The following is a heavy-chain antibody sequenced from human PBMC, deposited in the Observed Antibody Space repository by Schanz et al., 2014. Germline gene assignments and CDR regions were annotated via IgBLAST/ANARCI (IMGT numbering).Heavy chain of an antibody. J-gene: IGHJ4*02. V-gene: IGHV1-3*01. CDR3: ARDQSPYTNSSDVRCFDY. D-gene: IGHD6-6*01. CDR2: INAGTGNT. CDR1: GYSFTPFP. Sequence: QVQLVQSWAEVKGPGASVKVSCKASGYSFTPFPIHWVRQAPGQRLEWMGWINAGTGNTEYSQKFQGRVTITRDTLASTAYREVSSLRSDDTAVYYCARDQSPYTNSSDVRCFDYWGQGSLVTVSS.